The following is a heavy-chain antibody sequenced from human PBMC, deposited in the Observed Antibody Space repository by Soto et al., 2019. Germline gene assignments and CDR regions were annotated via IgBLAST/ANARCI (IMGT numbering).Heavy chain of an antibody. CDR1: GYPVTAYY. CDR2: INPATGAA. D-gene: IGHD3-3*01. CDR3: ARGGGVGVAGSAAFEM. V-gene: IGHV1-2*02. Sequence: QLHLVQSGAVVKKPGASVTVSCSASGYPVTAYYMHWVRQAPGRGLEWMGGINPATGAAKYTQTFPGRATMTRDTSTSTVFMELSGLTSEDTAVFYCARGGGVGVAGSAAFEMWGQGTLVTVSS. J-gene: IGHJ3*02.